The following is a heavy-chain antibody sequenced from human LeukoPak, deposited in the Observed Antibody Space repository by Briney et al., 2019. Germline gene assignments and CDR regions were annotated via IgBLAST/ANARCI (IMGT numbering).Heavy chain of an antibody. Sequence: PGGSLRLSCAASGFTFSSYSMNWVRQAPGKGLEWVSSISSSSSYIYYADSVKGRFTISRDNAKNSLYLQMNSLRAEDTAVYYCARDSSGYHYYYYYYMDVWGKGTTVTVSS. CDR2: ISSSSSYI. J-gene: IGHJ6*03. D-gene: IGHD3-22*01. CDR1: GFTFSSYS. V-gene: IGHV3-21*01. CDR3: ARDSSGYHYYYYYYMDV.